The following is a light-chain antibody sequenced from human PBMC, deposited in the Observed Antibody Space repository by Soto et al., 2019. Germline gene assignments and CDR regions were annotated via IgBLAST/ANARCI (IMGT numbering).Light chain of an antibody. J-gene: IGKJ2*01. CDR3: QQYGSSPYT. CDR2: GAS. CDR1: QSVSSSY. Sequence: EIVLTQSPGTLSLSPGERGTLSCRASQSVSSSYLAWYQQKPSQAPRLLIYGASSRATGIPYRFSGSGSGTDFTLTISRLEPEDFAVYYCQQYGSSPYTFGQGTKLEIK. V-gene: IGKV3-20*01.